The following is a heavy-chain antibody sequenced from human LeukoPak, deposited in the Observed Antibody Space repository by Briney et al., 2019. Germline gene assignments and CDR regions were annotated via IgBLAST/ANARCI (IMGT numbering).Heavy chain of an antibody. CDR2: IYYSGSA. J-gene: IGHJ4*02. Sequence: SETLSFTCTVSGGSISSYYWSWIRQPPGKGLEWIGYIYYSGSANYNPSLKSRVTISVDTSKNQFSLKLSSVTAADTAVYYCAGSGGSPGTLDYWGQGTLVTVSS. CDR1: GGSISSYY. V-gene: IGHV4-59*01. D-gene: IGHD3-10*01. CDR3: AGSGGSPGTLDY.